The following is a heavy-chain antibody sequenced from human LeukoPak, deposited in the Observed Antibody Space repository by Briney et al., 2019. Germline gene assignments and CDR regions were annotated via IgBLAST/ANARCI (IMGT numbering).Heavy chain of an antibody. CDR3: ARGGGTAMAPWYYFDY. CDR2: IYHRGST. Sequence: SQTLSLTCAVSGGPISRGGYPGSWIRQPPGKGLEWIGYIYHRGSTYYNPSLKSRVTISVDRSKNQFSLKLSSVTAADTAVYYCARGGGTAMAPWYYFDYWGQGTLVTVSS. V-gene: IGHV4-30-2*01. J-gene: IGHJ4*02. D-gene: IGHD5-18*01. CDR1: GGPISRGGYP.